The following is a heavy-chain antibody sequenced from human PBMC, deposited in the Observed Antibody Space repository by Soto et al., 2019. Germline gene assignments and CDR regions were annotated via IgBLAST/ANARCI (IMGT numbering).Heavy chain of an antibody. Sequence: SQTLSLTCAISGDSVSSNTASWNWIRQSPSRGLEWLGRTYFRSKWYNDYAVSVKSRIIINPDTSNNQFSLQLNSVTPEDTAVYFCAKGDNLGPKTGYAFDPWGQGSMVTVSS. CDR2: TYFRSKWYN. J-gene: IGHJ5*02. D-gene: IGHD5-12*01. CDR3: AKGDNLGPKTGYAFDP. CDR1: GDSVSSNTAS. V-gene: IGHV6-1*01.